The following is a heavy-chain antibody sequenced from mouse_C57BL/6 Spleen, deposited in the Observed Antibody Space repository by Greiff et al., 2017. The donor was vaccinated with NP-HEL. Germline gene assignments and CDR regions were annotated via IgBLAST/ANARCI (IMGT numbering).Heavy chain of an antibody. CDR1: GFTFSDYY. V-gene: IGHV5-16*01. Sequence: EVKVVESEGGLVQPGSSMKLSCTASGFTFSDYYMAWVRQVPEKGLEWVANINYDGSSTYYLDSLKSRFIISRDNAKNILYLQMSSLKSEDTATYYCARGDYDYDALFAYWGQGTLVTVSA. CDR3: ARGDYDYDALFAY. D-gene: IGHD2-4*01. J-gene: IGHJ3*01. CDR2: INYDGSST.